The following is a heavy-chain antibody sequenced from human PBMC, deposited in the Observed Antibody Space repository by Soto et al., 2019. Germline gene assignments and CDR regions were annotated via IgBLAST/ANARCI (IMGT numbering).Heavy chain of an antibody. Sequence: ASVKVSCKASGYTFTSYYMHWVRQAPGQGLEWMGIINPSGGSTSYAQKFQGRVTMTRDTSTSTVYMELSSLRSEDTAVYYCARGQRDTAMVIDYYYYGMDVWGQGTTVTVSS. CDR1: GYTFTSYY. D-gene: IGHD5-18*01. J-gene: IGHJ6*02. CDR3: ARGQRDTAMVIDYYYYGMDV. V-gene: IGHV1-46*01. CDR2: INPSGGST.